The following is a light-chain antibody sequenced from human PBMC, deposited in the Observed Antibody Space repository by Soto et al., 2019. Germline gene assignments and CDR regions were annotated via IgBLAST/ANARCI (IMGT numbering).Light chain of an antibody. CDR3: QPFDSSLRGYV. V-gene: IGLV1-40*01. Sequence: QSVLTQPPSVSGAPGQRVTISCIGSSSNIGAGYDVHWYQQLPGTAPKLLIYGHSNRPSGVPDRFSGSKSGASASLAITGLQADDEADYYCQPFDSSLRGYVFGTGTKVTVL. J-gene: IGLJ1*01. CDR1: SSNIGAGYD. CDR2: GHS.